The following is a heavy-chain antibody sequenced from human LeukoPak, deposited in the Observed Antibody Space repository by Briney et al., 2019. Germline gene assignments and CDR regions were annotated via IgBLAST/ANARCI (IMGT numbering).Heavy chain of an antibody. Sequence: GGSLRLSCAASGSTFSSYAMHWVRQAPGKGLEWVAVISYDGSNKYYADSVKGRFTISRDNSKNTLYLQMNSLRAEDTAVYYCAKDPQAVAGTNWFDPWGQGTLVTVSS. CDR1: GSTFSSYA. CDR3: AKDPQAVAGTNWFDP. D-gene: IGHD6-19*01. CDR2: ISYDGSNK. J-gene: IGHJ5*02. V-gene: IGHV3-30*04.